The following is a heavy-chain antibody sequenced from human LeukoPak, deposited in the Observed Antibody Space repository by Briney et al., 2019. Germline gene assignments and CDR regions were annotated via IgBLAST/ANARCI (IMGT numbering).Heavy chain of an antibody. V-gene: IGHV3-7*01. CDR3: AAGAGWLIDW. D-gene: IGHD6-19*01. J-gene: IGHJ4*02. Sequence: EGSLRLSCAASGFTFSNYWMNWVRQAPGKGMEWVAIIEKDGSEILYVDSVKGRFTISRDNAKNSLYLQMNSLRAEDTAVYYCAAGAGWLIDWWGQGTLVTVSS. CDR2: IEKDGSEI. CDR1: GFTFSNYW.